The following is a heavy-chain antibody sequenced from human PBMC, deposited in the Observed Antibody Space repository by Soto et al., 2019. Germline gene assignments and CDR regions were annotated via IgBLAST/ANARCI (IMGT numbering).Heavy chain of an antibody. CDR2: IFYAGNT. CDR3: ARGGSSDWQVALDI. Sequence: SETLSLTCTVSGGSIIGYYWSWMRQPPGKGLEWIGYIFYAGNTLYTPSLKSRVTISVDTSKNQFSLRLTSVTAADTAVYYCARGGSSDWQVALDIWGQGTMVTVSS. V-gene: IGHV4-59*12. D-gene: IGHD6-19*01. CDR1: GGSIIGYY. J-gene: IGHJ3*02.